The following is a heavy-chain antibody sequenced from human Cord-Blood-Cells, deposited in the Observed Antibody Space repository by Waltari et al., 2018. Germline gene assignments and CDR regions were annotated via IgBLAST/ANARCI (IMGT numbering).Heavy chain of an antibody. D-gene: IGHD1-26*01. V-gene: IGHV1-69*09. CDR1: GGTFSSYA. CDR3: ASMGAATDWWRLNPAFDI. CDR2: IIPILGIA. Sequence: QVQLVQSGAEVKKPGSSVKVSCKASGGTFSSYAISWVRQAPGQGLEWMGRIIPILGIANYAQKFQGRVTITADKSTSTAYRELSSLRSEDTAVYYCASMGAATDWWRLNPAFDIWGQGTMVTVSS. J-gene: IGHJ3*02.